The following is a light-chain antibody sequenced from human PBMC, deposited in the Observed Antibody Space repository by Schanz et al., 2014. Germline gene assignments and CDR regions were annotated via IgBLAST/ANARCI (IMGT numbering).Light chain of an antibody. CDR2: GAS. V-gene: IGKV3-15*01. Sequence: EIVMTQSPATLSVSPGERATLSCRASQSVSSNLAWYQQKPGQAPRLLIYGASTRATGIPARFSGSGSGTEFTLTISSLQSEDSAVFYCLQYRNWPLTFGGGTKVEIK. J-gene: IGKJ4*01. CDR3: LQYRNWPLT. CDR1: QSVSSN.